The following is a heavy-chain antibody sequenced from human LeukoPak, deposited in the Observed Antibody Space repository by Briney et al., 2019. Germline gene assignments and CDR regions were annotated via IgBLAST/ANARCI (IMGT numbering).Heavy chain of an antibody. CDR1: GFTFSSYG. D-gene: IGHD2-21*01. J-gene: IGHJ4*02. Sequence: GGSLRLSCAASGFTFSSYGMHWVRQAPGKGLAWVAFIRYDGSNKYYADSVKGRFTISRDNSKNTLYLQMNSLRAEDTAVYYCAKVPYCGGDCYSPADYWGQGTLVTVSS. CDR3: AKVPYCGGDCYSPADY. V-gene: IGHV3-30*02. CDR2: IRYDGSNK.